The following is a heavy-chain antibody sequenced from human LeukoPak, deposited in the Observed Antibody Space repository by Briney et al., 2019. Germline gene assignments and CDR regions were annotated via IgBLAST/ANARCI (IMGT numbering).Heavy chain of an antibody. J-gene: IGHJ5*02. CDR1: GYSFTSYW. Sequence: GESLKISCKGSGYSFTSYWIGWVRQMPGKGLEWMGIIYPGDSDTRYSPSFQGQVTISADKSISTAYLQWSSLKASDTAMYYCAGGYCSSTSCYEFDPWGQGTLVTVSS. CDR3: AGGYCSSTSCYEFDP. D-gene: IGHD2-2*01. V-gene: IGHV5-51*01. CDR2: IYPGDSDT.